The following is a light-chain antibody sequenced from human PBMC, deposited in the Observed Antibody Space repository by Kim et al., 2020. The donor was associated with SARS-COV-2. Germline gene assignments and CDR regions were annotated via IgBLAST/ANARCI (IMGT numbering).Light chain of an antibody. V-gene: IGLV2-8*01. CDR1: SSDFGRYDY. J-gene: IGLJ1*01. Sequence: PGQSDTISCTGTSSDFGRYDYVSWYQQHPGKAPKLLIYEVNTRPSGVPDRFAGSKSGNTASLTVSGLQPEDEADYYFTSYAGSHIVFGTGTKVTVL. CDR3: TSYAGSHIV. CDR2: EVN.